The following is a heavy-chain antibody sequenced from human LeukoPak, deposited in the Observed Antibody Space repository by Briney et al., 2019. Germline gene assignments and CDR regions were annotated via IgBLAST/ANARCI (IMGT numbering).Heavy chain of an antibody. J-gene: IGHJ4*02. Sequence: KPSETLSLTCTVSGGSISSYYWSWIRQPPGKGLEWIGYIYYSGSTNYNPSLKSRVTISVDTSKNQFSLKLSSVTAVDTAVYYCARGPNSSSWYPFDYWGQGTLVTVSS. D-gene: IGHD6-13*01. V-gene: IGHV4-59*01. CDR1: GGSISSYY. CDR3: ARGPNSSSWYPFDY. CDR2: IYYSGST.